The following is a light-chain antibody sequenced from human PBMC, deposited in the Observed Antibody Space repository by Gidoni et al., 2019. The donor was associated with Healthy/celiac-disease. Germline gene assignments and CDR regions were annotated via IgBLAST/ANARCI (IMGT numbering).Light chain of an antibody. CDR2: EVS. Sequence: QSALTQPASVSGSPGQSITISCTGTSSDVGGYHYVSWSQHHPAKAPKLIIYEVSNRPSGVSNRFSGSKSSNTASLTISGLQAEDEADYYCSSYTSSSTVVFGGGTKLTVL. CDR3: SSYTSSSTVV. V-gene: IGLV2-14*01. J-gene: IGLJ2*01. CDR1: SSDVGGYHY.